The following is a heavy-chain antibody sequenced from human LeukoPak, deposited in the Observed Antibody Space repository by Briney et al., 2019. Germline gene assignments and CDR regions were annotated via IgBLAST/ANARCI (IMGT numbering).Heavy chain of an antibody. CDR2: IYYSGST. Sequence: SETLSLTCTVSGGSISSYYWSWIRQPPGKGLEWIGYIYYSGSTNYNPSLKSRVTISVDTSKNQFSLKLSSVTAADTAVCYCARRAYYYDSSGYYAYYFDYWGQGTLVTVSS. CDR3: ARRAYYYDSSGYYAYYFDY. CDR1: GGSISSYY. V-gene: IGHV4-59*01. D-gene: IGHD3-22*01. J-gene: IGHJ4*02.